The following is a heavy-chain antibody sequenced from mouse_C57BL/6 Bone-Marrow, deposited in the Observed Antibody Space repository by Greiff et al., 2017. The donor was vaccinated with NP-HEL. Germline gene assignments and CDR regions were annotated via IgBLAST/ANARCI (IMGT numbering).Heavy chain of an antibody. Sequence: QVTLKESGPELVKPGASVKISCKASGYAFSSSWMNWVKQRPGKGLEWIGRIYPGDGDTNYNGKFKGKATLTADKSSSTAYMQLSSLTSEDSAVYFCACYYYGSSYVAMDYWGQGTSVTVSS. CDR2: IYPGDGDT. V-gene: IGHV1-82*01. J-gene: IGHJ4*01. CDR3: ACYYYGSSYVAMDY. D-gene: IGHD1-1*01. CDR1: GYAFSSSW.